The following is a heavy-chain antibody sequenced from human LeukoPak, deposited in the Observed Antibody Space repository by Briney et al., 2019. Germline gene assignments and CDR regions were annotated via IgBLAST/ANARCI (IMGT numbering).Heavy chain of an antibody. Sequence: GASVKVSCKASGGTFSSYAISWVRQAPGQGLEWMGIINPSGGSTSYAQKFQGRVTMTRDTSTSTVYMELSSLRSEDTAVYYCARAVLEWSRYSRYYFDYWGQGTLVTVSS. CDR2: INPSGGST. V-gene: IGHV1-46*03. CDR3: ARAVLEWSRYSRYYFDY. CDR1: GGTFSSYA. D-gene: IGHD3-3*01. J-gene: IGHJ4*02.